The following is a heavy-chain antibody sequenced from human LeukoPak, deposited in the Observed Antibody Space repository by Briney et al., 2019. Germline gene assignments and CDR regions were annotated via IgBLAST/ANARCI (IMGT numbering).Heavy chain of an antibody. Sequence: PGGSLRLSCAASKNTFSSYAMSWVRQAPGKGLEWVGRIKSKTDGGTTDYAAPVKGRFTISRDDSKNTLYLQMNSLKTEDTAVYYCTTAERGYSYGYWFDPWGQGTLVTVSS. D-gene: IGHD5-18*01. CDR3: TTAERGYSYGYWFDP. CDR1: KNTFSSYA. J-gene: IGHJ5*02. CDR2: IKSKTDGGTT. V-gene: IGHV3-15*01.